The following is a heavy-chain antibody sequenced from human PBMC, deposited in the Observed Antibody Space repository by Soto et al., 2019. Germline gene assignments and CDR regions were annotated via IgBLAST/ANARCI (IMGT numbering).Heavy chain of an antibody. V-gene: IGHV3-21*01. J-gene: IGHJ6*02. CDR1: RFTFNSYS. D-gene: IGHD6-13*01. CDR3: ARAGGYSRTNPNTTAYDMDV. Sequence: GGSLRLSCAVARFTFNSYSVNWVRQAPGKGLEWVSSISSFSNYMYYTDSVKGRFTISRDNARNSLYLQMNSLRAEDRAVYYCARAGGYSRTNPNTTAYDMDVWGQGTTVTVSS. CDR2: ISSFSNYM.